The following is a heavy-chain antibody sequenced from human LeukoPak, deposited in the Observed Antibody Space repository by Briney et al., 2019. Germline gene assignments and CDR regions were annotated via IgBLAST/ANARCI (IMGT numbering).Heavy chain of an antibody. V-gene: IGHV3-23*01. CDR2: ISASGGST. CDR1: GFTFRNYG. J-gene: IGHJ4*02. Sequence: GGSLRLSCAASGFTFRNYGMQWVRQAPGKGLEWVSAISASGGSTYYAGSVKGRFTISRDNSKNTLYVQMNSLRAEDTAVYYCAKAGGAGSSFFDYWGQGTLVTVSS. CDR3: AKAGGAGSSFFDY. D-gene: IGHD3-10*01.